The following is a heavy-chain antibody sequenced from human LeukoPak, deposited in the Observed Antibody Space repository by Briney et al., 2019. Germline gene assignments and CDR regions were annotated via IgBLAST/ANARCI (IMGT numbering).Heavy chain of an antibody. CDR3: ARHHRYYSSPTDY. D-gene: IGHD3-10*01. V-gene: IGHV4-34*01. CDR1: GGSFSGYY. CDR2: INHSGST. J-gene: IGHJ4*02. Sequence: PSETLSLTCAVYGGSFSGYYWSWIRQPPGKGLEWIGEINHSGSTNYNPSLKSRVTISVDTSKNQFSLKLSSVTAADTAVYYCARHHRYYSSPTDYWGQGTLVTVSS.